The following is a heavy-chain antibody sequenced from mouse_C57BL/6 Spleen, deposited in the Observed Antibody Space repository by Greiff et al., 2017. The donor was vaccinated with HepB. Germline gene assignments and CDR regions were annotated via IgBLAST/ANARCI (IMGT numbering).Heavy chain of an antibody. D-gene: IGHD4-1*01. Sequence: QVQLQQSGAELARPGASVKLSCKASGYTFTSYGISWVKQRTGQGLEWIGEIYPRSGNTYYNEKFKGKATLTADISSSTAYMELRSLTSEDSAVYFCARVGGTDAMDYWGQGTSVTVSS. CDR1: GYTFTSYG. CDR3: ARVGGTDAMDY. V-gene: IGHV1-81*01. CDR2: IYPRSGNT. J-gene: IGHJ4*01.